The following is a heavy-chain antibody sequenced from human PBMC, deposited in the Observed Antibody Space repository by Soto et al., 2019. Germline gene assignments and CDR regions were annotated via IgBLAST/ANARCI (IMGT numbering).Heavy chain of an antibody. CDR3: ACGPTTTRGYWFDP. CDR2: IIPILGIA. J-gene: IGHJ5*02. D-gene: IGHD1-26*01. Sequence: QVQLVQSGAEVKKPGSSVKVSCKASGGTFSSYTISWVRQAPGQGLEWMGRIIPILGIANYAQKFQGRVTINADKSTSTAYMELSSLRSEDTAVYYCACGPTTTRGYWFDPWGQGTLVTVSS. V-gene: IGHV1-69*02. CDR1: GGTFSSYT.